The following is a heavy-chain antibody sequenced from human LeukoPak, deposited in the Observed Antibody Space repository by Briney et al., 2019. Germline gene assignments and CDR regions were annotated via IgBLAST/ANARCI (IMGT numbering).Heavy chain of an antibody. V-gene: IGHV3-21*01. D-gene: IGHD5-24*01. CDR3: ARVRWLQFSDFDY. CDR2: ISSSSSYI. CDR1: GFTFSSYS. J-gene: IGHJ4*02. Sequence: PGGSLRLSCAAPGFTFSSYSMNWVRQAPGKGLEWVSSISSSSSYIYYADSVKGRFTISRDNAKNSLYLQMNSLRAEDTAVYYCARVRWLQFSDFDYWGQGTLVTVSS.